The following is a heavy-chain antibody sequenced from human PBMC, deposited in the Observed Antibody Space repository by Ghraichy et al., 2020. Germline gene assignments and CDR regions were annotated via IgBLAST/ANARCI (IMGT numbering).Heavy chain of an antibody. J-gene: IGHJ6*03. CDR3: ARETTDTSLRSYYYYMDV. Sequence: SETLSLTCTVSGGSISSNVYYWSWIRQPAGKGLEWIGRVYTTGSTNSNPSLKSRVTISVDTSMNQFSLRLSSVTAADTAVYYCARETTDTSLRSYYYYMDVWGEGTTVTVSS. CDR1: GGSISSNVYY. V-gene: IGHV4-61*02. D-gene: IGHD1-1*01. CDR2: VYTTGST.